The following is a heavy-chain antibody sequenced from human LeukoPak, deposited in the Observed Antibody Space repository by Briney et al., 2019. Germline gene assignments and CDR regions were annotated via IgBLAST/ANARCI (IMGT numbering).Heavy chain of an antibody. V-gene: IGHV4-61*02. Sequence: PSQTLSLTCTVSGGSISSGSYYWSWIRQPAGKGLEWIGRIYTSGSTNYNPSLKRRVNISVDTSKNEFSLKLSSVTAADTAVYYCARERVVPAATNYDYMDVWGKGTTVTISS. CDR2: IYTSGST. J-gene: IGHJ6*03. CDR1: GGSISSGSYY. CDR3: ARERVVPAATNYDYMDV. D-gene: IGHD2-2*01.